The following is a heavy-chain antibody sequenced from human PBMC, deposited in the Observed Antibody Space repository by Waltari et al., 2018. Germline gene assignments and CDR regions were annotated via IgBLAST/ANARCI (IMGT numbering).Heavy chain of an antibody. J-gene: IGHJ6*02. CDR2: INPRGGSE. CDR3: AREALYSSGWDRGYYGMDV. Sequence: QVQLVQSGAEVKKPGASVKVSCKASGYTFTSYYMHWVRQAPGQGLEWMGRINPRGGSESYERKFQGRVTMTRDTSTSTVYMELSSLRAEDTAVYYCAREALYSSGWDRGYYGMDVWGQGTTVTVSS. CDR1: GYTFTSYY. V-gene: IGHV1-46*01. D-gene: IGHD6-19*01.